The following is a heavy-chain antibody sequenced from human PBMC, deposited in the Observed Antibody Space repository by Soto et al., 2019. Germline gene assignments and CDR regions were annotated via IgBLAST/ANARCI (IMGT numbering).Heavy chain of an antibody. CDR3: ATEDVTAVGTTPPI. Sequence: PGGSLRLSCAASGFTFSSYAMHWVRQAPGEGLEWVAVISYDGSNKYYADSVKGRFTVSRDNSKNTLYLQMNNLRPEDTAVYYCATEDVTAVGTTPPIWGLGA. J-gene: IGHJ4*02. V-gene: IGHV3-30-3*01. D-gene: IGHD6-13*01. CDR1: GFTFSSYA. CDR2: ISYDGSNK.